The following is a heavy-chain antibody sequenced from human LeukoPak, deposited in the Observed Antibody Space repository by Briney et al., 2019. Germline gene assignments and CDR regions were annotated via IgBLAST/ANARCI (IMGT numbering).Heavy chain of an antibody. J-gene: IGHJ6*03. V-gene: IGHV4-59*01. CDR2: IYYSGST. Sequence: SETLSLTCTVSGGSISSYYWSWIRQPPGKGLEWIGYIYYSGSTNYNPSLKSRVTISVDTSKNQFSLKLSSVTAADTAVYYCARGSQYYDFWSGHATYYYYYMDVWGKGTTVTVSS. D-gene: IGHD3-3*01. CDR3: ARGSQYYDFWSGHATYYYYYMDV. CDR1: GGSISSYY.